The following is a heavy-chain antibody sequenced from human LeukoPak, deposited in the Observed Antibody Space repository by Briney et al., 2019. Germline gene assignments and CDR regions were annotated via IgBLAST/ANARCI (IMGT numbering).Heavy chain of an antibody. CDR1: GFPFTSYF. Sequence: TSETLSLTCTASGFPFTSYFRTWIRQAPGKGLEWIGYIYYIGTTNYNPSLKSRATMSVDISKNQFSLKLASVTAADTAVYYCAREGYGSGSSHFMDVWGTGTTVTDCS. D-gene: IGHD3-10*01. CDR3: AREGYGSGSSHFMDV. V-gene: IGHV4-59*01. CDR2: IYYIGTT. J-gene: IGHJ6*03.